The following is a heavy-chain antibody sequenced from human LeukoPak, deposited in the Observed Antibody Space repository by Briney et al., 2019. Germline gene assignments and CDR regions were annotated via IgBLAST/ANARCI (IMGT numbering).Heavy chain of an antibody. Sequence: GGSLRLSCEASGFTFRNYWMHWVPQVPGRGLVWVSRIYRDGSVTSYADAVKGRFTIPRDNSKNTLYLQMNSVRAEDTAGYYCARDLMGSDGYWGQGTLVAVSS. V-gene: IGHV3-74*01. CDR1: GFTFRNYW. J-gene: IGHJ4*02. CDR3: ARDLMGSDGY. D-gene: IGHD6-25*01. CDR2: IYRDGSVT.